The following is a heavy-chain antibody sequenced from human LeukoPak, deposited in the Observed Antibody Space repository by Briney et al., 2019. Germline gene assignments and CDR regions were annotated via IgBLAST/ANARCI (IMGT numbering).Heavy chain of an antibody. D-gene: IGHD1-1*01. CDR2: IIPIFGTA. CDR3: AREVQENYYYYYMDV. CDR1: VDTFSSYA. V-gene: IGHV1-69*06. J-gene: IGHJ6*03. Sequence: ASLKVSCKASVDTFSSYAISWVRQAPGQGLEWMGGIIPIFGTANYAQKFQGRVTITADKSTSTAYMELSSLRSEDTAVYYCAREVQENYYYYYMDVWGKGTTVTVSS.